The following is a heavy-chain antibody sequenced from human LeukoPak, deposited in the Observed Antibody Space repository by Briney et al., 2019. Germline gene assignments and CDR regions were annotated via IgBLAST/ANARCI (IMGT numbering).Heavy chain of an antibody. J-gene: IGHJ4*02. D-gene: IGHD3-3*01. CDR3: ARVGSLGYDFWSGYQHFDY. V-gene: IGHV1-18*01. CDR1: GYTFTSYG. Sequence: ASVKVSCKASGYTFTSYGISWVRQAPGQGLEWMGWISAYNDNTNYAQKLQGRVTMTTDTSTSTAYMELRSLRSDDTAVYYCARVGSLGYDFWSGYQHFDYWGQGTLVTVSS. CDR2: ISAYNDNT.